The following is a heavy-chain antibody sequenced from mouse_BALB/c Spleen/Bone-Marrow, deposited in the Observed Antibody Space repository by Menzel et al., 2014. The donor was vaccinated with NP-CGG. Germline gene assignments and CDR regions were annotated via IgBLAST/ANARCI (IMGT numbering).Heavy chain of an antibody. CDR2: IYPYNGGT. CDR1: GYTFTDYN. V-gene: IGHV1S29*02. CDR3: ARGRAYYVNYGFAY. D-gene: IGHD2-10*01. J-gene: IGHJ3*01. Sequence: EVHLVESGPELVKPGASVKISCKASGYTFTDYNIHWVKQSHGKSLEWIGYIYPYNGGTAYNQKFESKATLTVDNSSSTAYMELRSLTSEDSAVYYCARGRAYYVNYGFAYWGQGTLVTVSA.